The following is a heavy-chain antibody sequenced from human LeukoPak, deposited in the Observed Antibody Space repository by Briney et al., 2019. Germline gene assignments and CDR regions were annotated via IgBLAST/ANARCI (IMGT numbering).Heavy chain of an antibody. CDR3: SRSGDSTCYWNY. V-gene: IGHV3-23*01. CDR1: GFSFSSCA. CDR2: ISGSGDST. Sequence: GGSLRLSCAASGFSFSSCAMRWVRQAPGKGLEWVSGISGSGDSTDYADSVKGRFTISRDNSKNTLYLQINSLRAEDTAMYYCSRSGDSTCYWNYWGQGALVTVAS. J-gene: IGHJ4*02. D-gene: IGHD3-22*01.